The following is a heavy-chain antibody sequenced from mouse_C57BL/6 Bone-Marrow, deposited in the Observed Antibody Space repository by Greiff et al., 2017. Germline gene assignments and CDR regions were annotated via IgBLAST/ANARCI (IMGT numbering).Heavy chain of an antibody. CDR1: GFNIKDDY. CDR3: TTGLYSNWYFDV. CDR2: IDPENGAT. Sequence: VQLQQSGAELVRPGASVKLSCTASGFNIKDDYMHWVKQRPEQGLEWIGWIDPENGATEYASTFQGKATITADTSSNTAYLQLSSLTSEDTAVYYCTTGLYSNWYFDVWGTGTTGTVSS. J-gene: IGHJ1*03. V-gene: IGHV14-4*01. D-gene: IGHD2-5*01.